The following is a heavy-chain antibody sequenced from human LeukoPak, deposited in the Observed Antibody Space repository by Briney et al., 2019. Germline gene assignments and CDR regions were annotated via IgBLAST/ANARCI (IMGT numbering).Heavy chain of an antibody. D-gene: IGHD4-17*01. J-gene: IGHJ4*02. CDR3: ARHDYGDYPYFDY. Sequence: PSETLSLTCAVSGGSISSGGDSWSWIRQPPGKGLEWIGYIYHGGSTYYNPSLKSRVTISVDRSRNQFSLKLSSVTAADTAVYYCARHDYGDYPYFDYWGQGTLVTVSS. CDR1: GGSISSGGDS. V-gene: IGHV4-30-2*01. CDR2: IYHGGST.